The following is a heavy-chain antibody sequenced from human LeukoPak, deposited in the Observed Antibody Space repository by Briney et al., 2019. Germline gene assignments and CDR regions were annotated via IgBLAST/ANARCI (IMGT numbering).Heavy chain of an antibody. D-gene: IGHD3-10*01. CDR1: GFTFDDYG. CDR2: INWNGGST. Sequence: GGSLRLSCAASGFTFDDYGMSWVRQAPGKGLEWVSGINWNGGSTGYADSVKGRFTISRDNAKNSLYLQMNSLRAEDTALYYCARSSSYGSGSYFDYWGQGTLVTVSS. V-gene: IGHV3-20*04. J-gene: IGHJ4*02. CDR3: ARSSSYGSGSYFDY.